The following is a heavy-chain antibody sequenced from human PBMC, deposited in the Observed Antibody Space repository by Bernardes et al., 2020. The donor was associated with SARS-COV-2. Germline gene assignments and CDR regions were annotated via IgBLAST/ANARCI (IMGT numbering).Heavy chain of an antibody. CDR2: ISGSGGST. V-gene: IGHV3-23*01. J-gene: IGHJ6*02. CDR1: GFTFSSYA. Sequence: GGSLRLFCAASGFTFSSYAMIWVRQAPGKGLEWVSAISGSGGSTYYADSVKGRFTISRDNSKNTLYLQMNSLRAEDTAVYYCASDRGYYYYGMDVWGQGTTVTVSS. CDR3: ASDRGYYYYGMDV. D-gene: IGHD3-22*01.